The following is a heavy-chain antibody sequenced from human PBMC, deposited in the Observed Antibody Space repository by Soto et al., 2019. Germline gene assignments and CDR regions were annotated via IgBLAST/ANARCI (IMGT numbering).Heavy chain of an antibody. Sequence: GGSLRLSCAASGFTFSSYGMHWVRQAPGRGLEWVAVISYDGSTKYYADSVKGRFTISRDNSKNTRYVQMNCLRAEDTVVYYFGNLVTRVRGVIPPCLAPGGQGTPAPVSS. J-gene: IGHJ5*02. CDR2: ISYDGSTK. V-gene: IGHV3-30*18. CDR1: GFTFSSYG. D-gene: IGHD3-10*01. CDR3: GNLVTRVRGVIPPCLAP.